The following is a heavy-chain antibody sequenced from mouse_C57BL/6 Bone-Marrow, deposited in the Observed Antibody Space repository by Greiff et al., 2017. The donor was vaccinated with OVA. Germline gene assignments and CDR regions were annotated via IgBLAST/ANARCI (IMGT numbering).Heavy chain of an antibody. V-gene: IGHV1-15*01. CDR2: IDPETGGT. D-gene: IGHD2-5*01. CDR3: TRGYSNYYAMDY. Sequence: QVQLQQSGAELVRPGASVTLSCKASGYTFTDYEMHWVKQTPVHGLEWIGAIDPETGGTAYTQMFKGKAILTADKSSSTAYMELRSLTSEDSAVYYCTRGYSNYYAMDYWGQGTSVTVSS. CDR1: GYTFTDYE. J-gene: IGHJ4*01.